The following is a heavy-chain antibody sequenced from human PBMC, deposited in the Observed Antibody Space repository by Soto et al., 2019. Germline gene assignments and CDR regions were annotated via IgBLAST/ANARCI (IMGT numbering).Heavy chain of an antibody. J-gene: IGHJ6*02. D-gene: IGHD6-13*01. CDR3: ARAPFGTAAGTNYYYYYGMDV. CDR1: GDSISTSNW. CDR2: IYHSGST. V-gene: IGHV4-4*03. Sequence: PNNLSLTRTVSGDSISTSNWCRWVRQPPGKGLEWIGEIYHSGSTNYNPSLKSRVTISVDKSKNQFSLKLSSVTAADTAVYYCARAPFGTAAGTNYYYYYGMDVWGQGTTVTVS.